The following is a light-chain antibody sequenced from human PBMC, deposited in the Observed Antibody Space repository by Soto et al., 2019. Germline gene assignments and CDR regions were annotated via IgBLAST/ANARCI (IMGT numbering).Light chain of an antibody. CDR1: QSVSSSY. V-gene: IGKV3-20*01. CDR2: GAS. CDR3: QQYSALPST. Sequence: EIVLTQSPGTLSLSPGERATLSCRASQSVSSSYLVWYQQKPGQALRLLLYGASSRATGIPDRFRGSWSGTDFALSITRLEPEHFAVYYCQQYSALPSTFGQGTKLEIK. J-gene: IGKJ2*01.